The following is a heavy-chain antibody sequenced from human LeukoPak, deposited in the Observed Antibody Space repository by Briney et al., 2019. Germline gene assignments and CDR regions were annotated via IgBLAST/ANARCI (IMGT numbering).Heavy chain of an antibody. CDR3: ARDNSVEDTAWWFDP. D-gene: IGHD4-23*01. J-gene: IGHJ5*02. Sequence: ASVKVSCKASGYTFTSYGISWVRQAPGQGLEWMGIINPSGGSTSYAQKFQGRVTMTRDMSTSTDYMELSSLRSEDTAVYYCARDNSVEDTAWWFDPWGQGTLVAVSS. CDR2: INPSGGST. CDR1: GYTFTSYG. V-gene: IGHV1-46*01.